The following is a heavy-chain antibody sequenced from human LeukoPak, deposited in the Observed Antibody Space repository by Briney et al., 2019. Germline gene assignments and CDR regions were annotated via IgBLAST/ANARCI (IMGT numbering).Heavy chain of an antibody. V-gene: IGHV3-21*01. D-gene: IGHD3-3*01. J-gene: IGHJ4*02. CDR1: GFTFSSYS. CDR2: ISSSSSYI. CDR3: ATDDFWSGLPIDY. Sequence: GSLRLSCAASGFTFSSYSMNWVRQAPGKGLEWVSSISSSSSYIYYADSVKGRFTISRDNAKNSLYLQMNSLRAEDTAVYYCATDDFWSGLPIDYWGQGTLVTVSS.